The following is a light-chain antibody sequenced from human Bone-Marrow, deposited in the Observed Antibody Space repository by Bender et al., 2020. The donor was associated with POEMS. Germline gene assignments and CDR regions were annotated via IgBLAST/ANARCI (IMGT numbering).Light chain of an antibody. CDR3: QVWDTTMLHPV. Sequence: SYALTQPPSVSVAPGKTASITCGGDKIGSKSVHWYKQEPGLAPIMVIFEDRARPSGIPDRISGSNSGNTATLTITRVEVGDEADYYCQVWDTTMLHPVFGGGTKLTVL. CDR2: EDR. J-gene: IGLJ2*01. CDR1: KIGSKS. V-gene: IGLV3-21*01.